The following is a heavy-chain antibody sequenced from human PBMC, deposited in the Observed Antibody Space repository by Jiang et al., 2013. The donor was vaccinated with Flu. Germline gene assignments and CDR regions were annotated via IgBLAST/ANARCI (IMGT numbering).Heavy chain of an antibody. Sequence: VQLLESGGGLVQPGGSLRLSCAASGFTFSSYDMHWVRQATGKGLEWVSAIGTAGDTYYPGSVKGRFTISRENAKNSLYLQMNSLRAGDTAVYYCARERGDYYYYGMDVWGQGTTVTVSS. CDR2: IGTAGDT. J-gene: IGHJ6*02. V-gene: IGHV3-13*01. D-gene: IGHD3-10*01. CDR3: ARERGDYYYYGMDV. CDR1: GFTFSSYD.